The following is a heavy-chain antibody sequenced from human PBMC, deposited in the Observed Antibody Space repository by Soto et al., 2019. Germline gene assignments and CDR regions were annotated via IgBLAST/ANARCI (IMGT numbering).Heavy chain of an antibody. CDR3: VRDASSGYRGWWDP. CDR1: GYTFTSYG. V-gene: IGHV1-18*01. D-gene: IGHD5-12*01. J-gene: IGHJ5*02. CDR2: LIPYNGDR. Sequence: QVQLVQSGVDVKKPGASVKVSCKASGYTFTSYGISWVRQAPGQGLEWMGLLIPYNGDRIYAQKFQGRVILTTDTATNTAYMELGSLRSDDTAVYYCVRDASSGYRGWWDPWGQGTLVTVSS.